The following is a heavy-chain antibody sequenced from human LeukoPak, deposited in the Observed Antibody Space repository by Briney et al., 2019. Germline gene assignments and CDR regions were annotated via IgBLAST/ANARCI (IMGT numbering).Heavy chain of an antibody. J-gene: IGHJ4*02. CDR2: IYYSGST. D-gene: IGHD3-22*01. V-gene: IGHV4-39*01. CDR1: GGSISSSSYY. CDR3: ARLTYYYDSSGYSELDPFDY. Sequence: SETLSLTCTVSGGSISSSSYYWGWIRQPPGKGLEWIGSIYYSGSTYYNPSLKSRVTISVDTSKNQFSLKLSSVTAADTAVYYCARLTYYYDSSGYSELDPFDYWGQGTLVTVSS.